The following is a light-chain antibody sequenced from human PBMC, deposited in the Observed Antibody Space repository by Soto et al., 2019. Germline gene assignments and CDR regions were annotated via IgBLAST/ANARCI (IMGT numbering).Light chain of an antibody. Sequence: QSVLTQPPSASGTPGQRVTISCSGSSSNIGSNYVYWYQQLPGTAPKLLIYRNNQRPSGVPDRFSGSKSGTSASLAISGLRSEDGADYYCAAWDDSLSGLVFGTGTQLTVL. CDR1: SSNIGSNY. CDR3: AAWDDSLSGLV. CDR2: RNN. J-gene: IGLJ1*01. V-gene: IGLV1-47*01.